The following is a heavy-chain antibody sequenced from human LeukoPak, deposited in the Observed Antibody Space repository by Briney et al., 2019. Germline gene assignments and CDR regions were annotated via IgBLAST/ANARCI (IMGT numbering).Heavy chain of an antibody. CDR1: GFSFSSYW. CDR2: IDQGGSVR. J-gene: IGHJ4*02. Sequence: QSGGSLRLSCAASGFSFSSYWMSWVRQTPEKGLEFVANIDQGGSVRNYMDSLKGRCTISRDNAKKSLYLEINSLRADDTAVYYCARDPESSSFDLWGRGALVTVSS. CDR3: ARDPESSSFDL. V-gene: IGHV3-7*01. D-gene: IGHD6-13*01.